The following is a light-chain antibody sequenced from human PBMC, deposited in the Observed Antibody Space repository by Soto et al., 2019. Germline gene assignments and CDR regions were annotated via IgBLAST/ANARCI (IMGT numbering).Light chain of an antibody. CDR3: QQRINWPLT. CDR1: QSVRNL. Sequence: EIVLTQSPATLSLSPGERATLSCRASQSVRNLLAWYQQKPGQAPRLLIYDASHRATGIPARFSGSGSDTDFTLTIRSLEPEDFAVYYCQQRINWPLTFGQGTRPEI. J-gene: IGKJ5*01. V-gene: IGKV3-11*01. CDR2: DAS.